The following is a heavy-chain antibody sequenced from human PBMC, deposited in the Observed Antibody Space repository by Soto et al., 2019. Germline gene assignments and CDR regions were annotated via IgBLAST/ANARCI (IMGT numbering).Heavy chain of an antibody. CDR3: PKGGIAARPIDY. CDR2: ISGSGGST. V-gene: IGHV3-23*01. Sequence: EVQLLESGGGLVQPGGSLRLSCAASGFTFSSYAMSWVRQAPGKGLEWVSAISGSGGSTYYADSVKGRFTISRDNSKNALYLQMNSLRAEDTAVYYCPKGGIAARPIDYWGQGTLVTVSS. D-gene: IGHD6-6*01. CDR1: GFTFSSYA. J-gene: IGHJ4*02.